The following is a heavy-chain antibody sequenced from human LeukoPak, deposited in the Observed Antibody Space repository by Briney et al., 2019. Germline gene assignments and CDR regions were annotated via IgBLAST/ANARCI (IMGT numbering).Heavy chain of an antibody. CDR2: IGTIISTT. D-gene: IGHD2-15*01. V-gene: IGHV3-48*01. CDR3: ASGGTHTAFWHH. Sequence: GGSLRLSCAASGFTFGSYQMNWVRQAPGKGLEWVSYIGTIISTTYYADSVKGRFTISRDSSGNTLYLQMNSLRAEDTAIYYCASGGTHTAFWHHWGRGTLVTVSS. J-gene: IGHJ5*02. CDR1: GFTFGSYQ.